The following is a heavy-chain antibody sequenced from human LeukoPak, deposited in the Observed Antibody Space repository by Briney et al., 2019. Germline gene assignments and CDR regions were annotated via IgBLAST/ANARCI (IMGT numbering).Heavy chain of an antibody. D-gene: IGHD5-12*01. CDR1: GGYISSYY. J-gene: IGHJ4*02. CDR2: IYYSGST. Sequence: SETLSLTCTVSGGYISSYYWSRIRQPPGKGLEWIGYIYYSGSTNYNPSLKSRVTISVDTSKNQFSLKLSSVTAADTAVYYCARVWRGYSGYDSPLDYWGQGTLVTVSS. CDR3: ARVWRGYSGYDSPLDY. V-gene: IGHV4-59*01.